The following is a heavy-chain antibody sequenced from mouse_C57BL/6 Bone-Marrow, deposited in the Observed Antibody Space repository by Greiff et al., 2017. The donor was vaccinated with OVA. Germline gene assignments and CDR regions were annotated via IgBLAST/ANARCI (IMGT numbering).Heavy chain of an antibody. D-gene: IGHD3-1*01. V-gene: IGHV14-4*01. CDR2: IDPENGDT. J-gene: IGHJ2*01. CDR1: GFNIKDDY. Sequence: VHVKQSGAELVRPGASVKLSCTASGFNIKDDYMHWVKQRPEQGLEWIGWIDPENGDTEYASKFQGKATITADTSSNTAYLQLSSLTSEDTAVYYCTPSLIGDLDDWGQGTTLTVSS. CDR3: TPSLIGDLDD.